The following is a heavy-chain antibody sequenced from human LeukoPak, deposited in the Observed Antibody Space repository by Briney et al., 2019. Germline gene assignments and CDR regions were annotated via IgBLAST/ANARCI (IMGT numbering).Heavy chain of an antibody. CDR2: ISAYNGNT. CDR3: ARLRSPMVRGVIESTNWFDP. J-gene: IGHJ5*02. D-gene: IGHD3-10*01. CDR1: GYTFTSCG. Sequence: ASVKVSCKASGYTFTSCGISWVRQAPGQGLEWMGWISAYNGNTNYAQKLQGRVTMTTDTSTSTAYMELRSLRSDDTAVYYCARLRSPMVRGVIESTNWFDPWGQGTLVTVSS. V-gene: IGHV1-18*01.